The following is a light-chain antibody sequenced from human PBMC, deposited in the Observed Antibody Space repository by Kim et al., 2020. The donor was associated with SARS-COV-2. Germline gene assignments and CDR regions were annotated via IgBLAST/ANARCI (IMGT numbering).Light chain of an antibody. Sequence: QSVVTQPASVSGSPGQSITISCTGTNTDIGRYNYVSWYQQHPGKAPKLILYDVTHRPSGISDRFSGSKSGNTASLTISRLQAEDETTYYCNAYTISATWVFGGGARLTVL. CDR3: NAYTISATWV. J-gene: IGLJ3*02. CDR2: DVT. CDR1: NTDIGRYNY. V-gene: IGLV2-14*01.